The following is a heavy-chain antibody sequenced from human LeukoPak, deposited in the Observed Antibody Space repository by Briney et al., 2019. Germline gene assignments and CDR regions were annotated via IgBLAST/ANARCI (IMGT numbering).Heavy chain of an antibody. Sequence: SGPTLVKPTQTLTLTCTFSGFSLSTSGVGVGWIRQPPGKALEWLTLIYWNDVKRYSPSLKSRLTITKDTSKNQVVLTMTNMDHVDTATYYCARWTMVRGDDQYYMDVWGKGTTVTISS. CDR3: ARWTMVRGDDQYYMDV. CDR1: GFSLSTSGVG. D-gene: IGHD3-10*01. CDR2: IYWNDVK. J-gene: IGHJ6*03. V-gene: IGHV2-5*01.